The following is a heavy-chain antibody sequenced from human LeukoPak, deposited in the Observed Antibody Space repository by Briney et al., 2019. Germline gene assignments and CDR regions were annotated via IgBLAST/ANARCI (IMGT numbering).Heavy chain of an antibody. Sequence: ASVKVSCKASGYTFTSYYMHWVRQAPGEGLEWMGKINPSGDSTNYTQKFQGRVTMTTDTSTSTVYMEMSSLRSEDTAVYYCARAVRGYSGYVDYYYYMDVWGKGTTVTVSS. J-gene: IGHJ6*03. CDR2: INPSGDST. V-gene: IGHV1-46*01. CDR3: ARAVRGYSGYVDYYYYMDV. CDR1: GYTFTSYY. D-gene: IGHD5-12*01.